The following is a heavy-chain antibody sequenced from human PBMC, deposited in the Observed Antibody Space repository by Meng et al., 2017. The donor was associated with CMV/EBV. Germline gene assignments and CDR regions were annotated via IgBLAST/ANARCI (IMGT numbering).Heavy chain of an antibody. V-gene: IGHV4-39*07. CDR1: GGSISSSSYY. J-gene: IGHJ4*02. CDR2: IYYSGST. Sequence: GSLRLSCTVSGGSISSSSYYWGWIRQPPGKGLEWIGSIYYSGSTYYNPSLKSRVTISVDTSKNQFSLQLSSVTTAATAVYYCAGREVLGLIFGYWGQGTMVTVSS. CDR3: AGREVLGLIFGY. D-gene: IGHD1-26*01.